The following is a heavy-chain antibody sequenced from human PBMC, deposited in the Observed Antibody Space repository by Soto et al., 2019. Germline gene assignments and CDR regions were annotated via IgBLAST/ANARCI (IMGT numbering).Heavy chain of an antibody. CDR2: IYPQDSDT. J-gene: IGHJ4*02. CDR3: ARQRAWNDAFDV. V-gene: IGHV5-51*01. Sequence: GESLKISCQGSGYSFPTSWIGWVRQMPGKGLEWVGVIYPQDSDTRYSPSFEGQVTFSADTSLSTAYLQWNSLKASDTATYYCARQRAWNDAFDVWGQGTLVTVSS. D-gene: IGHD1-1*01. CDR1: GYSFPTSW.